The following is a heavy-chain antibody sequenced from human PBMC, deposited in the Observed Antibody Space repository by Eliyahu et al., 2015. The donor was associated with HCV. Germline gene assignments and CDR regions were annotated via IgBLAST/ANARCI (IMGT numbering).Heavy chain of an antibody. V-gene: IGHV4-61*02. Sequence: QVQLQESGPGLVKPSQTLSLTCXVSGXXIXXGSYXXSWXRQPAGKGLEWIGRIYTSGSTNYNPSLKSRVTISVDTSKNQFSLKLSSVTAADTAVYYCAREDCTNGVCFIFDYWGQGTLVTVSS. D-gene: IGHD2-8*01. CDR2: IYTSGST. CDR3: AREDCTNGVCFIFDY. J-gene: IGHJ4*02. CDR1: GXXIXXGSYX.